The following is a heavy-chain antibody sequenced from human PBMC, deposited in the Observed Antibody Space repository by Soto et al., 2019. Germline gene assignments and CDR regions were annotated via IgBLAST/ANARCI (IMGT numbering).Heavy chain of an antibody. CDR3: ARDRRKSPDYFDF. D-gene: IGHD6-6*01. CDR1: GGSIDNYKYS. V-gene: IGHV4-30-4*01. Sequence: SETLSLTCTVSGGSIDNYKYSWHWIRQPPGKGLEWVGYMYHSGRTNYNPSLNSRLTISLDTSKNQFSLKLTSVSAADTAMYYGARDRRKSPDYFDFRGQGTLVTVSS. J-gene: IGHJ4*02. CDR2: MYHSGRT.